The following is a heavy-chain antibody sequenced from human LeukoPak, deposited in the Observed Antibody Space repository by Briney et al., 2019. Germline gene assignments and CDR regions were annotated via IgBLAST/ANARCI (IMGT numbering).Heavy chain of an antibody. D-gene: IGHD3-9*01. J-gene: IGHJ6*03. Sequence: SETLSLTCTVSGGSISTSGYYWGWIRQPPGKGLEWIGSIYYSGSTYYNPSLKSRVTISVDTSKNQFSLKLSSVTAADTAVYYCARAYYDILTGYYKGYYYMDVWGKGTTVTVSS. CDR3: ARAYYDILTGYYKGYYYMDV. V-gene: IGHV4-39*07. CDR2: IYYSGST. CDR1: GGSISTSGYY.